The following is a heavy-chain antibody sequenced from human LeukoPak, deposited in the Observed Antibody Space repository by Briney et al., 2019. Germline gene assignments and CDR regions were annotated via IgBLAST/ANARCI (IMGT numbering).Heavy chain of an antibody. J-gene: IGHJ4*02. CDR2: IYDSGST. CDR3: ARVEGGSSSFDY. D-gene: IGHD1-26*01. Sequence: SETLSLTCTVSGGSISIYYWSWIRQPPGKGLEWIGYIYDSGSTNYNPSLKSRVTISVDTSKNQFSLKLSSVTAADTAVYYCARVEGGSSSFDYWGQGTLVTVSS. CDR1: GGSISIYY. V-gene: IGHV4-59*01.